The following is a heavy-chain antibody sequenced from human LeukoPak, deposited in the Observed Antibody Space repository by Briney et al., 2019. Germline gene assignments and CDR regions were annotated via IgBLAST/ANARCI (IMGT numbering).Heavy chain of an antibody. J-gene: IGHJ3*02. V-gene: IGHV3-23*01. CDR3: AKDRELLKHGDAFDI. Sequence: GGSLRLSCAASGFTFSSYGMSWVRQAPGKWLEWASSISGSGGSTKYADSVKGRFTISRDNSKNTLFLQMNSLRAEDTAVYYCAKDRELLKHGDAFDIWGQGTMVTVSS. CDR1: GFTFSSYG. CDR2: ISGSGGST. D-gene: IGHD1-26*01.